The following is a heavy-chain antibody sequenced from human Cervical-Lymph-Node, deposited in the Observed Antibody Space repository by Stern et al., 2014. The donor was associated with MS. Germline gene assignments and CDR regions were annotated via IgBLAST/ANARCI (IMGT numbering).Heavy chain of an antibody. Sequence: VQLLESGGGVVQPGTSLRLSCAASGFTFRSYPFHWVRQAPGKGLEWVTLISYDGAKKYYAASVKGRFTISRDNTKNTLYLHINSLRSEDTAVYYCARYDNGAHEGAFDVWGQGTMVTVS. CDR2: ISYDGAKK. CDR1: GFTFRSYP. CDR3: ARYDNGAHEGAFDV. D-gene: IGHD4-17*01. J-gene: IGHJ3*01. V-gene: IGHV3-30*04.